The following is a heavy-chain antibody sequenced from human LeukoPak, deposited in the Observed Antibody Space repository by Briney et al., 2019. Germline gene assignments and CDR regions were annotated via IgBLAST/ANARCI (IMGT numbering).Heavy chain of an antibody. CDR1: GFTFDDSV. Sequence: SGGSLRLSCAASGFTFDDSVMHWVRQAPGKCLEWVSLISDDGRSTYYADFVKGRFTISRDNSKNSLYLQMNSLRTEDTALYYCAKVWRDGYYFDYWGQGTLVTVSS. V-gene: IGHV3-43*02. CDR3: AKVWRDGYYFDY. J-gene: IGHJ4*02. D-gene: IGHD5-24*01. CDR2: ISDDGRST.